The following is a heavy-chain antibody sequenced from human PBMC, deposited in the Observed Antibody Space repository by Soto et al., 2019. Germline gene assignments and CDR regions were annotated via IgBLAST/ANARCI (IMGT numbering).Heavy chain of an antibody. CDR2: ISYDGSNK. J-gene: IGHJ4*02. Sequence: GSLRLSCAASGFTFSSYAMHWVRQAPGKGLEWVAVISYDGSNKYYADSVKGRFTISRDNSKNTLYLQMNSLRAEDTAVYYCARDPGHPKGELLSWLFDYWGQGTLVTVSS. V-gene: IGHV3-30-3*01. D-gene: IGHD1-26*01. CDR1: GFTFSSYA. CDR3: ARDPGHPKGELLSWLFDY.